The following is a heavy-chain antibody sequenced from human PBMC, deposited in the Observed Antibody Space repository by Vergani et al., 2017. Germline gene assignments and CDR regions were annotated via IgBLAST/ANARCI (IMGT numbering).Heavy chain of an antibody. Sequence: QVKLQESGPGLVKPSETLSLTCTVPGASVNSYYWSWIPRPPGKGLGWMGYVSFRAETLYDPSVKGRMTISLNTSSNHFSLYLTSVTAADTAVYYCARSRIYYGAGSPDYWGQGTLVTVSS. CDR2: VSFRAET. CDR3: ARSRIYYGAGSPDY. D-gene: IGHD3-10*01. CDR1: GASVNSYY. V-gene: IGHV4-59*02. J-gene: IGHJ4*02.